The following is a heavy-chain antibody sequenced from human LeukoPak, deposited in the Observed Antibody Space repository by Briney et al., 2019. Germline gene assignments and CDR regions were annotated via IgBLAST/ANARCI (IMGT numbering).Heavy chain of an antibody. CDR2: INSDGSST. V-gene: IGHV3-74*01. CDR1: GFTFSSYW. Sequence: GGSLRLSCAASGFTFSSYWMHWVRHAPGKGLVWVSRINSDGSSTSYADSVKGRFTISRDNAKNTLYLQMNSLRAEDTAVYYCAKDLEEYCSGGSCYSCDYWGQGTLVTVSS. CDR3: AKDLEEYCSGGSCYSCDY. J-gene: IGHJ4*02. D-gene: IGHD2-15*01.